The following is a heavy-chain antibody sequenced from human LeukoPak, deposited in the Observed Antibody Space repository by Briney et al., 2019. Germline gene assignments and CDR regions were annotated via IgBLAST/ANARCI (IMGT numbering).Heavy chain of an antibody. V-gene: IGHV4-61*02. CDR2: IYTSGST. CDR3: ARLVGATLPYFDY. Sequence: SETLSLTCTVSGGSISSSSYYWGWIRQPAGKGLEWIGRIYTSGSTNYNPSLKSRVTMSVDTSKNQFSLKLSSVTAADTAVYYCARLVGATLPYFDYWGQGTLVTVSS. D-gene: IGHD1-26*01. CDR1: GGSISSSSYY. J-gene: IGHJ4*02.